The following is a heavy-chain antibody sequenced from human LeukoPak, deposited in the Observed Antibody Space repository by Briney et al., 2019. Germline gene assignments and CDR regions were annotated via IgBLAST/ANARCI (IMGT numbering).Heavy chain of an antibody. CDR1: GGSISSSSYY. J-gene: IGHJ4*02. D-gene: IGHD4-17*01. V-gene: IGHV4-39*07. CDR3: ARGRGTTVPSLGY. Sequence: SETLSLTCTVSGGSISSSSYYWGWIRQPPGKGLEWIGSIYYSGSTYYNPSLKSRVTISVDTSKNQFSLKLSSVTAADTAVYYCARGRGTTVPSLGYWGQGTLVTVSS. CDR2: IYYSGST.